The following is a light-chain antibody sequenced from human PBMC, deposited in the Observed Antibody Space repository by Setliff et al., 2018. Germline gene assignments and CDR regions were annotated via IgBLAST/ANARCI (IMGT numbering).Light chain of an antibody. CDR3: SSYRSSSTYV. CDR2: DVS. V-gene: IGLV2-14*01. CDR1: SSDVGGYNF. Sequence: QSALAQPASVSGSPGQSITISCTGTSSDVGGYNFVSWYQQHPGKAPKLMIYDVSKRPSGVSNRFSGSKSGNTASLTISGLQAEDEADYYCSSYRSSSTYVFGTGTKVTV. J-gene: IGLJ1*01.